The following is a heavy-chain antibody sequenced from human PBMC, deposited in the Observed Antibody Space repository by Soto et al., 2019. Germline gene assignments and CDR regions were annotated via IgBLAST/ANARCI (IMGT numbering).Heavy chain of an antibody. J-gene: IGHJ4*02. D-gene: IGHD3-22*01. Sequence: EVQLVESGGGLVQPGGSLRLSCAASGFTFSSYWMHWVRQAPGKGLVWVSRISGEGSSTTYADSVKGRFIISRDNAKNTLYLQMNSLRVEDTAVYYCTRPRYDGSGTPFDHWGQGTLVTVAS. CDR3: TRPRYDGSGTPFDH. V-gene: IGHV3-74*01. CDR2: ISGEGSST. CDR1: GFTFSSYW.